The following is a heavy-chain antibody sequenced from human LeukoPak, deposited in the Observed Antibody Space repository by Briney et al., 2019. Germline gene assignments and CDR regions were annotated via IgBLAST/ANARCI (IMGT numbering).Heavy chain of an antibody. J-gene: IGHJ4*02. V-gene: IGHV4-34*01. CDR2: INHSGST. D-gene: IGHD6-6*01. CDR3: ARWGSIAVARFDY. Sequence: SETLSLTCTVDGGSFTAYYWSWIRQPPGKGPEWIGKINHSGSTDYNPSLTSRVNISVDTSKNQFSLNLTSVTAADTAVYYCARWGSIAVARFDYWGQGTLVTVSS. CDR1: GGSFTAYY.